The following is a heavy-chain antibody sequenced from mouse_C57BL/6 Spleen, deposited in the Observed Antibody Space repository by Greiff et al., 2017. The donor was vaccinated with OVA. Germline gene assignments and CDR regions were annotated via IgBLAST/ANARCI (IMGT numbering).Heavy chain of an antibody. CDR2: IHPSDSDT. Sequence: QVQLKQPGAELVKPGASVKVSCKASGYTFTSYWMHWVKQRPGQGLEWIGRIHPSDSDTNYNQKFKGKATLTVDKSSSTAYMQLSSLTSEDSAVYYCAIWGTTVVAPFAYWGQGTLVTVSA. CDR1: GYTFTSYW. J-gene: IGHJ3*01. CDR3: AIWGTTVVAPFAY. V-gene: IGHV1-74*01. D-gene: IGHD1-1*01.